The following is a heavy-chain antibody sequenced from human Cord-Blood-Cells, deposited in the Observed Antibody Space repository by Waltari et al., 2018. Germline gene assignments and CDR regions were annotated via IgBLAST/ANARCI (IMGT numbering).Heavy chain of an antibody. D-gene: IGHD6-19*01. J-gene: IGHJ4*02. Sequence: QVQLQQWGAGLLKPSETLSLTCAVYGGSFSGYYWSWIRQPPGKGLEWIGEVNHSGSTNQNPSLKSRVTISVDTSKNQCSLKLSSVTAADTAVYYWARSSSGWLLDYWGQGTLVTVSS. CDR3: ARSSSGWLLDY. CDR1: GGSFSGYY. V-gene: IGHV4-34*01. CDR2: VNHSGST.